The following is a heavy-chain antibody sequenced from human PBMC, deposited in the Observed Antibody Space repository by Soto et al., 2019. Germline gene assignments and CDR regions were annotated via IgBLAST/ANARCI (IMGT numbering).Heavy chain of an antibody. Sequence: ASVKVSCKASGYTFTSYAMHCVRQAPGQRLEWMGWINAGNGNTKYSQKFQGRVTITRDTSASTAYMELSSLRSEDTAVYYCARVQYDFWSGAKYYYYYMDVWGKGTTVTVSS. D-gene: IGHD3-3*01. CDR2: INAGNGNT. J-gene: IGHJ6*03. V-gene: IGHV1-3*01. CDR3: ARVQYDFWSGAKYYYYYMDV. CDR1: GYTFTSYA.